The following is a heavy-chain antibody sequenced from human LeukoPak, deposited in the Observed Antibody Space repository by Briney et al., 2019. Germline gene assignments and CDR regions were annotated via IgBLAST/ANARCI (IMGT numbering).Heavy chain of an antibody. V-gene: IGHV3-21*01. CDR2: IGTSSTYV. CDR1: GFTFSSYS. CDR3: ASYARDGTAMVPDY. Sequence: PGGSLRLSCAASGFTFSSYSMNWVRQAPGKGLEWVSSIGTSSTYVYYADSVKGRFTISRDNAKNSLYLQMNSLRAEDTAVYYCASYARDGTAMVPDYWGQGTLVTVSS. J-gene: IGHJ4*02. D-gene: IGHD5-18*01.